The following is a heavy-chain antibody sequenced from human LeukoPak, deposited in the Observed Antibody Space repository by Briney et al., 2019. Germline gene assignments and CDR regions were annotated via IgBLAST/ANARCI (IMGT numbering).Heavy chain of an antibody. D-gene: IGHD1-26*01. CDR2: ICTIISTT. V-gene: IGHV3-48*03. CDR1: GFTFGSYE. J-gene: IGHJ4*02. CDR3: ARNVYELRGQGRVTCFNY. Sequence: GGSLRVSCAASGFTFGSYEMNWVRPAPGKGLEWVSYICTIISTTYYTDSVKGPFTVSRDDATRSLYLQMSSLRAEDTAVYLCARNVYELRGQGRVTCFNYWGEGKLGTASS.